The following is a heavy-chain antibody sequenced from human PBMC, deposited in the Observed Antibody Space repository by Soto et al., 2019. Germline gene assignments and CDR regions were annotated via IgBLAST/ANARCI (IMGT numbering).Heavy chain of an antibody. CDR1: GYTFTSYY. CDR3: ARVSEYYDSSGYQKDPFDY. CDR2: INPSGGST. V-gene: IGHV1-46*01. Sequence: ASVKVSCKASGYTFTSYYMHWVRQSPGQGLEWMGIINPSGGSTSYAQKFQGRVTMTRDTSTSTVYMELSSLRSEDTAVYYCARVSEYYDSSGYQKDPFDYWGQGTLVTVSS. J-gene: IGHJ4*02. D-gene: IGHD3-22*01.